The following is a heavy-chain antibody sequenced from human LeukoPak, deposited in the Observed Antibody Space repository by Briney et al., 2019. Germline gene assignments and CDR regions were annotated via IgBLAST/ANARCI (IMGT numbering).Heavy chain of an antibody. D-gene: IGHD3-10*01. V-gene: IGHV4-34*01. CDR1: AGSFTTYY. Sequence: SETLSLTCAVYAGSFTTYYWSWIRQPPGKGLEWSGEINHRRSTSYTLSPQSRVTISLHTAKNQFSLRLSSVSAADTAFYYCARHRGPLCFGESFDYWGQGTLVTVSS. CDR2: INHRRST. J-gene: IGHJ4*02. CDR3: ARHRGPLCFGESFDY.